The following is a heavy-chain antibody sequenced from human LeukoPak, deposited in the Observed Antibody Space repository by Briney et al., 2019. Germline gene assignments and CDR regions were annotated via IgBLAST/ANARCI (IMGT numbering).Heavy chain of an antibody. Sequence: GGSLRLSCAASGFTFSSYEMNWVRQAPGKGLEWVSYISSSGSTIYYADSVKGRFTISRDNAKNSLYLQMNSLRAEDTAFYYCARVGYSYVIDYWVQATLVTVSS. J-gene: IGHJ4*02. CDR2: ISSSGSTI. D-gene: IGHD5-18*01. V-gene: IGHV3-48*03. CDR3: ARVGYSYVIDY. CDR1: GFTFSSYE.